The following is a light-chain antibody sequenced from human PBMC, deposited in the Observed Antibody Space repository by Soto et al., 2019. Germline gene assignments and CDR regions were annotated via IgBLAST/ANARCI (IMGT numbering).Light chain of an antibody. Sequence: GARVPITFRASQTISSWLAWYQQKPGKAPTLLIYDASTLERGVPSRFGGTGSGTEFTLSIDSLQPDDFATYYCQQYHTSSITFGQGTRLEIK. V-gene: IGKV1-5*01. CDR3: QQYHTSSIT. CDR2: DAS. CDR1: QTISSW. J-gene: IGKJ5*01.